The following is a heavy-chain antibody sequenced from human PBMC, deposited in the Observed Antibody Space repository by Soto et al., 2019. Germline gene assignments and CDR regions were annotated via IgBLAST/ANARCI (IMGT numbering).Heavy chain of an antibody. CDR1: GGSFSGYY. J-gene: IGHJ4*02. CDR3: ARIRGYSYGYFDY. Sequence: SETLSLTCAVYGGSFSGYYWSWIRQPPGKGLEWIGEINHSGSTNYNPSLKSRVTISVDTSKNQFSLKLSSVTAADTAVYYCARIRGYSYGYFDYWGQGTLVTVS. D-gene: IGHD5-18*01. CDR2: INHSGST. V-gene: IGHV4-34*01.